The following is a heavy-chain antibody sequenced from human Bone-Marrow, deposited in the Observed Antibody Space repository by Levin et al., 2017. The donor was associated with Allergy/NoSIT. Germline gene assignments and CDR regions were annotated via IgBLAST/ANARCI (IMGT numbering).Heavy chain of an antibody. V-gene: IGHV1-69*13. CDR3: ARDSYCSGGSCSIFTDAFDI. CDR2: IIPIFGTA. Sequence: SVKVSCKASGGTFSSYAISWVRQAPGQGLEWMGGIIPIFGTANYAQKFQGRVTITADESTSTAYMELSSLRSEDTAVYYCARDSYCSGGSCSIFTDAFDIWGQGTMVTVSS. CDR1: GGTFSSYA. D-gene: IGHD2-15*01. J-gene: IGHJ3*02.